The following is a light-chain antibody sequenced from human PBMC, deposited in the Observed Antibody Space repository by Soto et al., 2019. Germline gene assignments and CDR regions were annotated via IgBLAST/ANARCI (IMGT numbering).Light chain of an antibody. V-gene: IGLV2-14*01. CDR1: SSDVGGYNY. CDR3: SSYTSSSTLV. J-gene: IGLJ1*01. CDR2: DVS. Sequence: SAPAQPVPVSGAPGQSIPISRAGTSSDVGGYNYVSWYQQHPGKAPTLMIYDVSNRPSGVSNRFSGSKSGNTASLTISGLQAEDEADYYCSSYTSSSTLVFGPGTKVTVL.